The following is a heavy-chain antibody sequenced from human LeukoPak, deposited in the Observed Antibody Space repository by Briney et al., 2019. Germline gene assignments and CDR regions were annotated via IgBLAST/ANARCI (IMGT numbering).Heavy chain of an antibody. J-gene: IGHJ4*02. V-gene: IGHV1-69*01. Sequence: SVKVSCKASGGTFSSYAISWVRQAPGQGLEWMGGIIPIFGTANYAQKFQGRITITADVSTRTAYMELSNLRSEDTAVYYCASVGSGSYPFDYWGQGTLVTVSS. CDR1: GGTFSSYA. CDR2: IIPIFGTA. CDR3: ASVGSGSYPFDY. D-gene: IGHD3-10*01.